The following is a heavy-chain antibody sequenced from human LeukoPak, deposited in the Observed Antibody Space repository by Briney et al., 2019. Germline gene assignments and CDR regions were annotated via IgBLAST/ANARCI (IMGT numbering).Heavy chain of an antibody. Sequence: PGGSLRLFCAASGFTFSTYEMNWVRQAPGKGLEWVSHISSSGSTISYADSVKGRFTISRDNAKNSLHLQMNGLRAEDTAVYYCARDWNWDDWYFDLWGRGTLVTVSS. CDR1: GFTFSTYE. CDR2: ISSSGSTI. D-gene: IGHD1-7*01. J-gene: IGHJ2*01. V-gene: IGHV3-48*03. CDR3: ARDWNWDDWYFDL.